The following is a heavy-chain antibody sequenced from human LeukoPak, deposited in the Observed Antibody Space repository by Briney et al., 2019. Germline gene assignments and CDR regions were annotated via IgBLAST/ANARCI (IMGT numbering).Heavy chain of an antibody. J-gene: IGHJ4*02. CDR3: ARNAGDTAMVPSA. CDR1: GGTFSSYA. Sequence: SVKVSCKASGGTFSSYAISWVRQAPGQGLEWMGGIIPIFGTANYAQKFQGRVTITADESTSTAYMELSSLRSEDTAVYYCARNAGDTAMVPSAWGQGTLVTVSS. CDR2: IIPIFGTA. D-gene: IGHD5-18*01. V-gene: IGHV1-69*13.